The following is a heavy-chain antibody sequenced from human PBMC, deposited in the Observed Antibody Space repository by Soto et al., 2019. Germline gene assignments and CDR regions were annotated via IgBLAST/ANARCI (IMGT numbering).Heavy chain of an antibody. Sequence: EVQLLESGGGLVQPGGSLRLSCAASGFTFSSYAMSWVRQAPGKGLEWVSAISGSGGSTYYADSVKGRFTISRDNSKNTLYLQMNSLRAEDTAVYYCARNYDYISGSYRDLYYYYYYMDVWGKGTTVTVSS. V-gene: IGHV3-23*01. CDR3: ARNYDYISGSYRDLYYYYYYMDV. CDR2: ISGSGGST. J-gene: IGHJ6*03. D-gene: IGHD3-16*02. CDR1: GFTFSSYA.